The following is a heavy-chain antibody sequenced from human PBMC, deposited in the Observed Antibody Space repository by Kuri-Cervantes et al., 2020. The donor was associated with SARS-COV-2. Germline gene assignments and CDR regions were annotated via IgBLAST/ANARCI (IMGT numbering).Heavy chain of an antibody. V-gene: IGHV4-39*07. D-gene: IGHD4-23*01. Sequence: SETLSLTCAASGGSISSSNYYWGWIRQPPGKGLEWIGSIYHSGSTYYNPSLKSRVTISVDTSKNQFSLKLSSVTAADTAVYYCARAGGGNSDYFDYWGQGTLVTVSS. J-gene: IGHJ4*02. CDR2: IYHSGST. CDR1: GGSISSSNYY. CDR3: ARAGGGNSDYFDY.